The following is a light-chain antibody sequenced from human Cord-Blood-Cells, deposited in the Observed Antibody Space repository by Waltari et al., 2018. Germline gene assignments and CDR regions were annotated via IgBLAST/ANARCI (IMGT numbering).Light chain of an antibody. CDR2: EGS. CDR3: CSYAGSSTWV. CDR1: SSDVGSYNL. J-gene: IGLJ3*02. Sequence: QSALTQPASVSGSPGQSITISCTGTSSDVGSYNLVSWYQQHPGKAPKLMIYEGSKRPSGVSNRFSCSKSGNTASLTIPGLQAEDEADYYCCSYAGSSTWVFGGGTKLTVL. V-gene: IGLV2-23*01.